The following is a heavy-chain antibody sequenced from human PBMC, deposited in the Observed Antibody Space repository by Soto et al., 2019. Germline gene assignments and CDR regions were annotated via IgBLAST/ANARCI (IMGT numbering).Heavy chain of an antibody. CDR3: ARGREGYFDY. CDR1: GYTFTSYY. Sequence: SVKVSCKGAGYTFTSYYVHWVRQAPGQGLEWMGIINPSGGSTSYAQKFQGRVTMTRDTSTSTVYMELSSLRSEDTAVYYCARGREGYFDYWGQGTLVTVSS. CDR2: INPSGGST. J-gene: IGHJ4*02. V-gene: IGHV1-46*01.